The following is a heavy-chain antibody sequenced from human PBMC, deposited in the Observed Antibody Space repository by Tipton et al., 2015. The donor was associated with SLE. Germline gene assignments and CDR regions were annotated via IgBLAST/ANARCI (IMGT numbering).Heavy chain of an antibody. CDR3: AAPSDDYDSSAFHY. Sequence: VQLVQSGAEVKKSGESLRISCKGSGYSFTSYWIAWLRQKPGKGLEWMGIIHPGDSDTRYSPSFQGQVTISADKSISTAYLQWNSLKASDTAMYYCAAPSDDYDSSAFHYWGQGTQVTVSS. CDR1: GYSFTSYW. J-gene: IGHJ4*02. D-gene: IGHD3-22*01. V-gene: IGHV5-51*03. CDR2: IHPGDSDT.